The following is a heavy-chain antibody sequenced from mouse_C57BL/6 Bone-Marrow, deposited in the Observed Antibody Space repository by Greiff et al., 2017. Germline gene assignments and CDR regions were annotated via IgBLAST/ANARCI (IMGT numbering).Heavy chain of an antibody. J-gene: IGHJ3*01. CDR2: INPNNGGT. V-gene: IGHV1-26*01. D-gene: IGHD2-3*01. CDR1: GYTFTDYY. Sequence: EVQLQQSGPELVKPGASVKISCKASGYTFTDYYMNWVKQSHGKSLEWIGDINPNNGGTSYNQKFKGKATLTVDKSSSTAYMELRSLTSEDSAVYYCARSGDGYLFAYWGQGTLVTVSA. CDR3: ARSGDGYLFAY.